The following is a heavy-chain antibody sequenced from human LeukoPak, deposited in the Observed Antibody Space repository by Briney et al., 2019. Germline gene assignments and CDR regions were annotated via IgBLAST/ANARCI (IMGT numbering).Heavy chain of an antibody. D-gene: IGHD3-10*01. CDR1: GFTFSTFW. CDR3: ARCRVTMVRGVTIGDYGYYMDV. V-gene: IGHV3-74*01. Sequence: QPGGSLRLSCATSGFTFSTFWMHWVRQAPGKGLVWVSRINHDGSSTNYADSVKGRFTISRDNAKNTLYLQMNSLRAEDTAVYYCARCRVTMVRGVTIGDYGYYMDVWGKGTTVTISS. CDR2: INHDGSST. J-gene: IGHJ6*03.